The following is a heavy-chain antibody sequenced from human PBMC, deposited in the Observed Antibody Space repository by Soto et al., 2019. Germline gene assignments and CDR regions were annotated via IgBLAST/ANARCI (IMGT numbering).Heavy chain of an antibody. CDR2: IIPIYGTT. D-gene: IGHD6-13*01. J-gene: IGHJ3*02. V-gene: IGHV1-69*05. CDR3: ARDRQLVLSAFDI. CDR1: GGTFSSYA. Sequence: ASVKVSCKASGGTFSSYAISWVRQAPGQGLEWMGGIIPIYGTTNYAQKLQGRVTMTTDASTSTAYMELRSLRSDDTAVYYCARDRQLVLSAFDIWGQGTMVT.